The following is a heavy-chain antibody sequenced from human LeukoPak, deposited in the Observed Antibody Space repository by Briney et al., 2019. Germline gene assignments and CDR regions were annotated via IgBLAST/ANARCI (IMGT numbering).Heavy chain of an antibody. J-gene: IGHJ4*02. CDR3: SRNGLVDFDY. Sequence: GGSLRLSCTTSGFAFDDFAMSWVRQPAGKGLEWVGFIRRRAYGGAAEYAASVKGRFIISRDDSKGSAYLQMNSLKTEDTAVYYCSRNGLVDFDYWGQGSRVIVSP. CDR1: GFAFDDFA. V-gene: IGHV3-49*04. CDR2: IRRRAYGGAA.